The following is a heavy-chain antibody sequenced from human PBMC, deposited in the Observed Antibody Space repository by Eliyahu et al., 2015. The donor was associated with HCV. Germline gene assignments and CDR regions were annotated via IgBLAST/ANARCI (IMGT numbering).Heavy chain of an antibody. J-gene: IGHJ3*02. D-gene: IGHD3-3*01. CDR1: GYTFTGYY. CDR2: INPNSGGT. V-gene: IGHV1-2*02. Sequence: QVQLVQSGAEVKKPGASVKVSCKASGYTFTGYYMHWVRQAPGQGLEWMGWINPNSGGTNYAQKFQGRVTMTRDTSISTAYMELSRLRSDDTAVYYCARTRGMITIFGVGRGAFDIWGQGTMVTVSS. CDR3: ARTRGMITIFGVGRGAFDI.